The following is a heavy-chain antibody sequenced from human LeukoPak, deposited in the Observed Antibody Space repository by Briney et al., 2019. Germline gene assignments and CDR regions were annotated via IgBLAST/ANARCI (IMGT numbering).Heavy chain of an antibody. CDR2: IIPIFGTA. CDR3: ARDLAITIFGVVIRTDAFDI. V-gene: IGHV1-69*13. CDR1: GGTFSSYA. J-gene: IGHJ3*02. D-gene: IGHD3-3*01. Sequence: SVKVSCKASGGTFSSYAISWVRQAPGQGLEWMGGIIPIFGTANYAQKFQGRVTITADESTSTAYKELSSLRSEDTDVYYCARDLAITIFGVVIRTDAFDIWGQGTMVTVSS.